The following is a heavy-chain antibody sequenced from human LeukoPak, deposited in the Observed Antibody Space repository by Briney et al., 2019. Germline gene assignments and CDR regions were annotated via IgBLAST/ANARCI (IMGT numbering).Heavy chain of an antibody. D-gene: IGHD3-9*01. CDR3: ARQPVGLRYFDWLSPFDY. CDR2: INHSGST. Sequence: PSETLSLTCTVSGGSISSYYWSWIRQPPGKGLEWIGEINHSGSTNYNPSLKSRVTISVDTSKNQFSLKPSSVTAADTAVYYCARQPVGLRYFDWLSPFDYWGQGTLVTVSS. CDR1: GGSISSYY. J-gene: IGHJ4*02. V-gene: IGHV4-34*01.